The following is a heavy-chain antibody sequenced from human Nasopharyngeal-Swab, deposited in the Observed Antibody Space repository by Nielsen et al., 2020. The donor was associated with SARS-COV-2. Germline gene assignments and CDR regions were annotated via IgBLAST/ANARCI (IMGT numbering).Heavy chain of an antibody. CDR2: EHHSGNI. Sequence: SQTLSLTCTVSGGSISGYSWNWIRQPLGKGLEWIGTEHHSGNINYNPSLKSRVTISLDTSKNQFSLRLTPVTAADTAVYYCARTFGDYYGMDVWGQGTTVTVSS. V-gene: IGHV4-59*01. CDR3: ARTFGDYYGMDV. CDR1: GGSISGYS. J-gene: IGHJ6*02. D-gene: IGHD3-10*01.